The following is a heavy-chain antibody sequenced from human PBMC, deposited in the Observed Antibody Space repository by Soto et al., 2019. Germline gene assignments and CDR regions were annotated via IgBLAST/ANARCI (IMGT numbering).Heavy chain of an antibody. CDR1: GFTFSDYY. CDR2: ISSSGSTI. Sequence: GSLRLSCAASGFTFSDYYMSWIRQAPGKGLEWVSYISSSGSTIYYADSVKGRFTISRDNAKNSLYLQMNSLRAEDTAVYYCARGMRYYYDSSGPDAFDIWGQGTMVTVSS. CDR3: ARGMRYYYDSSGPDAFDI. D-gene: IGHD3-22*01. V-gene: IGHV3-11*01. J-gene: IGHJ3*02.